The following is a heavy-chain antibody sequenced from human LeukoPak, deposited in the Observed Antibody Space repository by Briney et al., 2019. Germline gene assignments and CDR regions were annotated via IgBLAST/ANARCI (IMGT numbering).Heavy chain of an antibody. V-gene: IGHV4-4*02. CDR2: IFHDGTT. CDR3: ARLGLYDSSGYYYV. CDR1: GGSISSSNW. D-gene: IGHD3-22*01. Sequence: SETLSLTCAVSGGSISSSNWWSWVRQPPGKGLEWIGDIFHDGTTNFNPSLKGRLTISTDKSKNQFSLKLSSVTAADTAVYYCARLGLYDSSGYYYVWGQGTLVTVSS. J-gene: IGHJ1*01.